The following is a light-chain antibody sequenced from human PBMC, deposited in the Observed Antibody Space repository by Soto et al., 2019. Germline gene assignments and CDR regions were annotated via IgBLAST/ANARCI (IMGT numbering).Light chain of an antibody. CDR3: LLSYNAARV. J-gene: IGLJ2*01. CDR2: DTS. CDR1: TEAVTSNHH. Sequence: QAVVTQEPSLTVSPGGTVTLTLGSSTEAVTSNHHPYWFQQKAGQAPRTLIYDTSNKHSWTPARFSGSLLGDKAALTLSGAQPEDEAQYYCLLSYNAARVFGGGTKLTVL. V-gene: IGLV7-46*01.